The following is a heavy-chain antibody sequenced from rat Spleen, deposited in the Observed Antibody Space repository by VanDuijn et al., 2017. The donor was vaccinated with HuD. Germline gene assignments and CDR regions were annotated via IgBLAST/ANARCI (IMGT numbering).Heavy chain of an antibody. J-gene: IGHJ3*01. CDR1: GFSLTSYT. CDR3: ARSAYGYNLNWFAY. Sequence: QVQLKESGPGLVQPSQTLSLTCTVSGFSLTSYTINWVRQPPGKSLEWIAAISSGGHTYYNSALKSRLSFSRDTSKSQVLLKMNSLQTEDTAMYFCARSAYGYNLNWFAYWGQGTLVTVSS. CDR2: ISSGGHT. D-gene: IGHD1-9*01. V-gene: IGHV2-6*01.